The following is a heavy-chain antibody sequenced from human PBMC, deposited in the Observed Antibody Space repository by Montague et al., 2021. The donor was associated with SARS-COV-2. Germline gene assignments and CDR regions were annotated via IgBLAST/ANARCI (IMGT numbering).Heavy chain of an antibody. V-gene: IGHV4-59*01. J-gene: IGHJ5*02. D-gene: IGHD2-15*01. CDR2: IYYSGST. CDR1: GGSISSYY. Sequence: SETLSLTCTVSGGSISSYYWSWIRQPPGKGLEWIGYIYYSGSTNYNPSLKSRVTISVDTSKNQFSLKLSSVTAADTAVYYCARLCLGYCSGGSCYSAFAPWG. CDR3: ARLCLGYCSGGSCYSAFAP.